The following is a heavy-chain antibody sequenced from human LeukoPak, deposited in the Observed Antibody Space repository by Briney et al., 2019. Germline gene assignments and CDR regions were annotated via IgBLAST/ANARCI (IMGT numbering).Heavy chain of an antibody. CDR2: ISYDGSNK. CDR1: GFTFSSYG. V-gene: IGHV3-30*18. D-gene: IGHD4-23*01. CDR3: AKDLFSVVRAVWDY. Sequence: GRSLRLSCAASGFTFSSYGMHWVRQAPGKGLEWVAVISYDGSNKYYADSVKGRFTISRDNSKNTLYLQMNSLRAEDTAVYYCAKDLFSVVRAVWDYWGQGTLVTVSS. J-gene: IGHJ4*02.